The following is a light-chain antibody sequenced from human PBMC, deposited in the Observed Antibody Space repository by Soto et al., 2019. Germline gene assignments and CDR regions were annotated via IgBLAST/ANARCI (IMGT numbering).Light chain of an antibody. CDR3: QQYNQWWT. CDR2: GAS. Sequence: EIVMTQSPATLSVSPGESATLSCRASQSVRSNLAWYQQKPGQAPRLLIYGASTRATGIPARFSGSGSGTEFTLTISSLQSEDVGIYHCQQYNQWWTVGQGTKVDIK. V-gene: IGKV3-15*01. CDR1: QSVRSN. J-gene: IGKJ1*01.